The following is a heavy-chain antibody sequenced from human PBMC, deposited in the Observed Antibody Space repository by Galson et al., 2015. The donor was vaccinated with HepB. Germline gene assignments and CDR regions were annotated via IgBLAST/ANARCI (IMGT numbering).Heavy chain of an antibody. V-gene: IGHV1-2*04. CDR3: ARGLLWFGEISGGNWFDP. CDR1: GYTFTGYY. Sequence: SVKVSCKASGYTFTGYYMHWVRQAPGQGLEWMGWINPNSGGTNYAQKFQGWVTMTRDTSISAAYMELSRLRSDDTAVYYCARGLLWFGEISGGNWFDPWGQGTLVTVSS. D-gene: IGHD3-10*01. J-gene: IGHJ5*02. CDR2: INPNSGGT.